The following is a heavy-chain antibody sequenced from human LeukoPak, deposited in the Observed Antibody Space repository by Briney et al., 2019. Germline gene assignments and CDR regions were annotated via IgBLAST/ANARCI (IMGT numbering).Heavy chain of an antibody. V-gene: IGHV3-23*01. CDR3: ARDFGSMPVDY. CDR1: GFTFSSYG. Sequence: PGGSLRLSCAASGFTFSSYGMHWVRQAPGKGLEWVSAISGSGGGTYFADSVKGRFTISRDNSKNTLYLQMNSLRAEDTAVYYCARDFGSMPVDYWGQGTLVTVSS. D-gene: IGHD2-2*01. J-gene: IGHJ4*02. CDR2: ISGSGGGT.